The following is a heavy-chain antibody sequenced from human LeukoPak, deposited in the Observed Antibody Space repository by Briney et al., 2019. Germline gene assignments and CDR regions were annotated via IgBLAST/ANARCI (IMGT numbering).Heavy chain of an antibody. CDR1: GFTFSTYS. CDR3: ARNFIGGPAALFDY. V-gene: IGHV3-48*02. D-gene: IGHD2-2*01. CDR2: ISSSSGTI. Sequence: GGSLRLSCAASGFTFSTYSINWVRQAPGKGLEWVSYISSSSGTIYYADSVEGRFTISRDNSKNSLYLQINSLRDEDTAVYYCARNFIGGPAALFDYWGQGALVTVSS. J-gene: IGHJ4*02.